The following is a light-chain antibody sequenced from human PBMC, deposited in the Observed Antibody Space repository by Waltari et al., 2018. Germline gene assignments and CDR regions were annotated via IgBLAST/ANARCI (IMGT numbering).Light chain of an antibody. Sequence: EIVLTQSPGTLSLSPGERATLSCRASQSVRSNYLAGYQQKPGQAPRLLIYGASTRATGIPARFSGSGSATEFTLSISSLQSEDFAVYYCQHYSNWPLTFGGGTKVEIK. CDR1: QSVRSN. CDR2: GAS. J-gene: IGKJ4*01. V-gene: IGKV3-15*01. CDR3: QHYSNWPLT.